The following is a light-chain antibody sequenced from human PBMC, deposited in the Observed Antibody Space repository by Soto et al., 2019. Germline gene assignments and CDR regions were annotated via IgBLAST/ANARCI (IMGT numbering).Light chain of an antibody. CDR3: SSYAGNNNLV. V-gene: IGLV2-8*01. CDR2: EVT. Sequence: QSALTQAPSASGSPGQSVTISCTGTSSDVGRYNYVSWYQQHPAKAPILIIYEVTKRPSGVPDRFSGSKSGNTASLTVSGLQAEDEADYYCSSYAGNNNLVFGGGTKVTV. J-gene: IGLJ2*01. CDR1: SSDVGRYNY.